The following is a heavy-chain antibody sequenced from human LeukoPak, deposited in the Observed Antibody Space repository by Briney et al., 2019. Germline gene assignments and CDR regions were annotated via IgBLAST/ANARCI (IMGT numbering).Heavy chain of an antibody. D-gene: IGHD6-13*01. V-gene: IGHV4-39*07. CDR2: IYYSGST. CDR3: ARDQSIAAAGTFWFDP. Sequence: PSETLSLTCTVSGGSIRSSSYYWGWIRQPPGKGLEWIGSIYYSGSTYYNPSLKSRVTISVVTSKNQFSLRLSSVTAADTAVYYCARDQSIAAAGTFWFDPWGQGTLVTVSS. J-gene: IGHJ5*02. CDR1: GGSIRSSSYY.